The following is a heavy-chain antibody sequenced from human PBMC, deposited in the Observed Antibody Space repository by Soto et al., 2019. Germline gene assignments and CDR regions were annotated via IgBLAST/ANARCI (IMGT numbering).Heavy chain of an antibody. Sequence: SETLSLTCTVSGGSISSYYWNWIRQPPGKGLEWIGNIYYSGNTNYNPSLQSRVTISVDTSKNQFSLKLSAVTAADTAVYYCARRGGGYNLNFDYWGQGTLVTVSS. D-gene: IGHD5-12*01. CDR3: ARRGGGYNLNFDY. CDR1: GGSISSYY. CDR2: IYYSGNT. J-gene: IGHJ4*02. V-gene: IGHV4-59*08.